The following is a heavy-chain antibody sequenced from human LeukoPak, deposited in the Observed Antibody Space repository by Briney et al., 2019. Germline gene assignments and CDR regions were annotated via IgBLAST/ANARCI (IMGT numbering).Heavy chain of an antibody. CDR2: ISGSGGST. V-gene: IGHV3-23*01. Sequence: GGSLRLSCAASGFTFSSYAMSWVRQAPGKGLEWVQAISGSGGSTYYADSVKGRFTISRDNSKTTLYLQMNSLRAEDTAVYYCAKHASYDILFDPWGQGTLVTVSS. CDR3: AKHASYDILFDP. J-gene: IGHJ5*02. CDR1: GFTFSSYA. D-gene: IGHD3-9*01.